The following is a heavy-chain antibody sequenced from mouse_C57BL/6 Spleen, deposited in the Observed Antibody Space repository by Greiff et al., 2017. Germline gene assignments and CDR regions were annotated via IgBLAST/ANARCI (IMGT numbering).Heavy chain of an antibody. J-gene: IGHJ1*03. Sequence: QVQLQQSGAELVRPGTSVKVSCKASGYASTNYLIEWVKQRPGQGLEWIGVINPGSGGTNYNEKFKGKATLTADKSSSTAYMQLSSLTSEDSAVYYCARSDYYDSYFDVWGTGTTVTVSS. V-gene: IGHV1-54*01. D-gene: IGHD2-4*01. CDR2: INPGSGGT. CDR3: ARSDYYDSYFDV. CDR1: GYASTNYL.